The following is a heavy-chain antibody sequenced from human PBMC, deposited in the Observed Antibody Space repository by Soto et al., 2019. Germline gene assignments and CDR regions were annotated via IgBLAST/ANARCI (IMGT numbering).Heavy chain of an antibody. Sequence: GGSLRLSCAASGFTFSSYGMHWVRRAPGKGLEWVAVISYAGSNKYYADSVKGRFTISRDNSKNTLYLQMNSLRAEDTAVYYCAKDNCISTSCYRLYNWFDPWGQGT. D-gene: IGHD2-2*01. CDR1: GFTFSSYG. V-gene: IGHV3-30*18. CDR3: AKDNCISTSCYRLYNWFDP. J-gene: IGHJ5*02. CDR2: ISYAGSNK.